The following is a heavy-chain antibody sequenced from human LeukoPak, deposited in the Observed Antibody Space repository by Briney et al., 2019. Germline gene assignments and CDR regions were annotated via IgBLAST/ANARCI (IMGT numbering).Heavy chain of an antibody. V-gene: IGHV3-23*01. CDR3: TTERDYDILTGYYWSARVLVGFDP. J-gene: IGHJ5*02. CDR2: ISGSGGST. CDR1: GFTFSSYA. Sequence: GGSLRLSCAASGFTFSSYAMSWVRQAPGKGLEWVSAISGSGGSTYYADSVKGRFTISRDNSKNTPYLQMNSLKTEVTAVCYCTTERDYDILTGYYWSARVLVGFDPWGQGTLVTVSS. D-gene: IGHD3-9*01.